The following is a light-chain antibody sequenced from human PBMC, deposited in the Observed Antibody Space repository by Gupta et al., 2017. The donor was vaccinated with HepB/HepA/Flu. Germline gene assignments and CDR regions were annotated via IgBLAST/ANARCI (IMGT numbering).Light chain of an antibody. J-gene: IGLJ3*02. V-gene: IGLV3-25*03. Sequence: SYELPQPPSVSVSPGQTARITCSGDALPKKYAYWYKQKPGQAPVLVIYKDNERPSGIPERFSGSSSGTRVTLTISGVQAEDEADYYCQSGDSSGTHQVFGGGTKLTVL. CDR1: ALPKKY. CDR3: QSGDSSGTHQV. CDR2: KDN.